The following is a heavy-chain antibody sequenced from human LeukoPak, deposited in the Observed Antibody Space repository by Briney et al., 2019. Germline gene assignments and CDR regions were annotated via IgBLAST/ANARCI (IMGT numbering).Heavy chain of an antibody. V-gene: IGHV3-30*04. D-gene: IGHD2-15*01. CDR2: ISYDGSNK. J-gene: IGHJ3*02. CDR3: ARDRVRYCSGGSCYSEAAFDI. Sequence: PGGSLRLSCAASGFTFSSYAMHWVRQAPGKGLEWVAVISYDGSNKYYADSVKGRFTISRDNSKNTLYLQMNSLRAEDTAVYYCARDRVRYCSGGSCYSEAAFDIWGQGTMVTVSS. CDR1: GFTFSSYA.